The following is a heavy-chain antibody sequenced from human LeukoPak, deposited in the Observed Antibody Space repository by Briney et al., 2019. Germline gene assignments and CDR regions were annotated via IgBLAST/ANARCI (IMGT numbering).Heavy chain of an antibody. J-gene: IGHJ4*02. CDR2: ISSTGTTI. V-gene: IGHV3-11*01. CDR3: VRDFGSSYVLDY. D-gene: IGHD5-18*01. CDR1: GFTFSDSF. Sequence: GGSLRLSCAASGFTFSDSFMNWVRQAPGKGLQFVSSISSTGTTINYARSVKGRFSISRDNAKNSLYMQMNSLTAEDTAVYYCVRDFGSSYVLDYWGQGTLVTVSS.